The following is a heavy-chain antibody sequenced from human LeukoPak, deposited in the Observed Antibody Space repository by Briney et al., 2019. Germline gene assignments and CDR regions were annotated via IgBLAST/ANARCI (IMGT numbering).Heavy chain of an antibody. Sequence: PSETLSLTCAVYGGSFSGYYWSWIRQPPGKGLEWIGEINHSGSTNYNPSLKSRVTISVDTSKNQFSLKLSSVTAADTAVYYCARGSPPVYYGSGSYFGYWGQGTLVTVSS. V-gene: IGHV4-34*01. CDR3: ARGSPPVYYGSGSYFGY. CDR2: INHSGST. D-gene: IGHD3-10*01. CDR1: GGSFSGYY. J-gene: IGHJ4*02.